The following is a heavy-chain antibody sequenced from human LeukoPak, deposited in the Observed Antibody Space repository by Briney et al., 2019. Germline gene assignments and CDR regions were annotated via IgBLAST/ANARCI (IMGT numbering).Heavy chain of an antibody. CDR3: ARANLGYYYGSGSWGYFDY. CDR1: GGSISSGGYS. CDR2: IYHSGST. D-gene: IGHD3-10*01. J-gene: IGHJ4*02. Sequence: SETLSLTCAVSGGSISSGGYSWSWIRQPPGKGLEWIGYIYHSGSTYYNPSLKSRVTISVDRSKNQFSLKLGSVTAADTAVYYCARANLGYYYGSGSWGYFDYWGQGTLVTVSS. V-gene: IGHV4-30-2*01.